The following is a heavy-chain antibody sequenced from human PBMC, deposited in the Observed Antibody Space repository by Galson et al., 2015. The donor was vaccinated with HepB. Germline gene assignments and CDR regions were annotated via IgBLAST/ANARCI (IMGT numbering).Heavy chain of an antibody. CDR1: GFTFSSNW. V-gene: IGHV3-74*01. D-gene: IGHD3-16*01. CDR3: ARSSWVYYDVIDY. Sequence: SLRLSCAASGFTFSSNWMHWVRQAPGKGLEWVSSIKKDGSDTNYADSVKGRFTITRDNAKNTLYLQMNSLRAEDTAVYYCARSSWVYYDVIDYWGQGTLVTVSS. J-gene: IGHJ4*02. CDR2: IKKDGSDT.